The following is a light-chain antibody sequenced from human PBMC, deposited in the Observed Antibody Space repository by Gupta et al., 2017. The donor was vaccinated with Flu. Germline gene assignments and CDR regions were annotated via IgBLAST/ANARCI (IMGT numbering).Light chain of an antibody. V-gene: IGLV1-40*01. CDR3: QSYDSSLRGV. CDR1: SSNIGADYD. J-gene: IGLJ1*01. CDR2: GNS. Sequence: QSVLPQLPSFSGAPGQRVTISCTGSSSNIGADYDVPWYQQLPGTAPKLIVYGNSNRPSGVPDRFSGSKSGTSASLAITGLQAEDEADYYCQSYDSSLRGVFGTGTKVTVL.